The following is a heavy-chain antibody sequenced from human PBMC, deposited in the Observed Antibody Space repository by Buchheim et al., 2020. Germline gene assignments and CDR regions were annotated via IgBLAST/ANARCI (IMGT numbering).Heavy chain of an antibody. Sequence: QVQLQESGPGLVKPSQTLSLTCTVSGGSISSGSYYWSWIRQPAGKGLEWIGRIYTSGSTNYNPSLKSRVTISVDTSKNQFSLKLSSVTAADTAVYYCARGDSSSWTGFNFDYWGQGTL. CDR1: GGSISSGSYY. D-gene: IGHD6-13*01. V-gene: IGHV4-61*02. CDR3: ARGDSSSWTGFNFDY. CDR2: IYTSGST. J-gene: IGHJ4*02.